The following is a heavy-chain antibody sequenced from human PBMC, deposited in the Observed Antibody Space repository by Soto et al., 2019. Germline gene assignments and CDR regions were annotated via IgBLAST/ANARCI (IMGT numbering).Heavy chain of an antibody. J-gene: IGHJ4*02. Sequence: SETLSLTCTVSGGSISSSSYYWGWIRQPPGKGLEGIGSIYYSGSTNYNPSLKSLVTISVDTSKNQFSLKLSSVTAADTGVYYCARSITGTQFDYWGQGTLVTVSS. CDR3: ARSITGTQFDY. D-gene: IGHD1-7*01. CDR1: GGSISSSSYY. V-gene: IGHV4-39*01. CDR2: IYYSGST.